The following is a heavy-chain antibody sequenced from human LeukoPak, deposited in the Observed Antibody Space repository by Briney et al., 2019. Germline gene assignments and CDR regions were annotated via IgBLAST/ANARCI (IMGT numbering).Heavy chain of an antibody. J-gene: IGHJ4*02. Sequence: SETLSLTCAVSGGSISSNSYYWGWIRQPPGKGLEWIGSIYYSGSTYYNPSLKSRVTISVDTSKKQFSLKLSSVTAADTAVYYCARTRYYHTSRSYGAPYYFAYWGQGTLVTVSS. CDR1: GGSISSNSYY. CDR3: ARTRYYHTSRSYGAPYYFAY. CDR2: IYYSGST. V-gene: IGHV4-39*01. D-gene: IGHD3-10*01.